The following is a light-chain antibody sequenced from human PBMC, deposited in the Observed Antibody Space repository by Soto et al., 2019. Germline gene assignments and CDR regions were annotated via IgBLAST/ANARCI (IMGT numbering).Light chain of an antibody. CDR3: LQHYTSPPT. V-gene: IGKV1-5*03. J-gene: IGKJ1*01. Sequence: DSQVTQSPSTLSGSVGDRVTITCRASQTISSWLAWYQQKPGKAPKLLIYKASTLKSGVPSRFRGSGSGTYFTLTITSLQPEDFATYYCLQHYTSPPTFGQGTRVDIK. CDR2: KAS. CDR1: QTISSW.